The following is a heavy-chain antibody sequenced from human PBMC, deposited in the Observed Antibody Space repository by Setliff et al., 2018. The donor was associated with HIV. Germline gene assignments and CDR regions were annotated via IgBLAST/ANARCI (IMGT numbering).Heavy chain of an antibody. Sequence: PSETLSLTCTVSGGSINSYYWTWIRQPAGAGLEWIGRVYSNGKTNYNPSLKSRVTMSIDTSKNQFSLRLTSVTAADTALYYCAREKGFGGATGWFDPWGQGTLVTVSS. V-gene: IGHV4-4*07. CDR2: VYSNGKT. CDR3: AREKGFGGATGWFDP. CDR1: GGSINSYY. D-gene: IGHD2-15*01. J-gene: IGHJ5*02.